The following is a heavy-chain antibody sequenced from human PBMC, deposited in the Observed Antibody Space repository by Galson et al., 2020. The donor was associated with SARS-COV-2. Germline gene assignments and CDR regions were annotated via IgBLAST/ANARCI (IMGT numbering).Heavy chain of an antibody. CDR1: GLTFSSYG. Sequence: QLGESLKISCAASGLTFSSYGMHWVRQAPGKGLEWVAVISYDGSNTYYADSVKGRFTISRDNSKNTLYLQMNSLRAEDTAVYYCAKDVYRRVTSVRVVIPYYYGVRDVWCQGTTGTVSS. CDR2: ISYDGSNT. D-gene: IGHD2-21*01. J-gene: IGHJ6*02. CDR3: AKDVYRRVTSVRVVIPYYYGVRDV. V-gene: IGHV3-30*18.